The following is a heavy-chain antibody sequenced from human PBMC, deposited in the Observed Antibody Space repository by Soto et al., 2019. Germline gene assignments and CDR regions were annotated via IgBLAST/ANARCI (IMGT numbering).Heavy chain of an antibody. CDR1: GGSITSSSFY. J-gene: IGHJ4*02. CDR2: IYYSGST. CDR3: ARGYDILTGPLDY. Sequence: PSDTLSLTCTVSGGSITSSSFYWGWIRQPPGKGLEWIGIIYYSGSTYYNPSLKSRVTISVDTSKSQFSLNLNSVTAADTAVYYCARGYDILTGPLDYWGPGTLVTVSS. V-gene: IGHV4-39*01. D-gene: IGHD3-9*01.